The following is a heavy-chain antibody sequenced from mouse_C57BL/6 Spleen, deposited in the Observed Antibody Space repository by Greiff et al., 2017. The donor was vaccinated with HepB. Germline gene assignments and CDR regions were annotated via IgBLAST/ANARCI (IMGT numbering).Heavy chain of an antibody. CDR3: ARGYGSSDFDY. J-gene: IGHJ2*01. Sequence: EVKLVESGGGLVKPGGSLKLSCAASGFTFSSYAMSWVRQTPEKRLEWVATISDGGSYTYYPDNVKGRFTISRDNAKNNLYLQMSHLKSEDTAMYYCARGYGSSDFDYWGQGTTLTVSS. CDR2: ISDGGSYT. CDR1: GFTFSSYA. D-gene: IGHD1-1*01. V-gene: IGHV5-4*03.